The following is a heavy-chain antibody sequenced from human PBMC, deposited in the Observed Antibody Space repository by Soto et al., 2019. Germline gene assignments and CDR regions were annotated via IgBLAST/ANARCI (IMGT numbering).Heavy chain of an antibody. Sequence: GASVKVSCKASGYSFTDYHIHWVRQAPGQGLEWLGRINPKSGGTSTAQKFQGWVTMTTDTSIGTASMELTRLTSDDTAIYYCARGDSTDCSNGVCSFFYNQDMDVWGQGTTVTVSS. CDR2: INPKSGGT. V-gene: IGHV1-2*04. CDR3: ARGDSTDCSNGVCSFFYNQDMDV. D-gene: IGHD2-8*01. CDR1: GYSFTDYH. J-gene: IGHJ6*02.